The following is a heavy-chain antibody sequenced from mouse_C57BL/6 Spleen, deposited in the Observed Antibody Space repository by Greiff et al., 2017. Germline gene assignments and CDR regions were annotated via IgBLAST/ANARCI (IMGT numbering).Heavy chain of an antibody. CDR2: LDPEDGDT. V-gene: IGHV14-1*01. CDR1: GFNIKDYY. CDR3: TWGTSWSPDY. D-gene: IGHD3-3*01. J-gene: IGHJ2*01. Sequence: VQLQQSGAELVRPGASVKLSCTASGFNIKDYYMHWVKQRPEQGLEWIGRLDPEDGDTEYAPKFQGKATMTADTSSNTAYLQLSSLTSEDTAVYYCTWGTSWSPDYWGQGTTLTVSS.